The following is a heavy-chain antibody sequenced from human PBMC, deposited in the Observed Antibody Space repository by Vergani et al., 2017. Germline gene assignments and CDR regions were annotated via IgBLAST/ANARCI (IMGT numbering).Heavy chain of an antibody. D-gene: IGHD5-12*01. CDR3: AREGSGFDGGMDV. Sequence: EVQLQESGGGLVKPGGSLRVSCAASGFSFSTYSINWVRQAPGKGLEWVSSISGRSNYIYYADSLKGRFTISRDNSKNSVYLQMNSLRAEDTAVYYCAREGSGFDGGMDVWGQGTTVIVSS. V-gene: IGHV3-21*06. CDR2: ISGRSNYI. CDR1: GFSFSTYS. J-gene: IGHJ6*02.